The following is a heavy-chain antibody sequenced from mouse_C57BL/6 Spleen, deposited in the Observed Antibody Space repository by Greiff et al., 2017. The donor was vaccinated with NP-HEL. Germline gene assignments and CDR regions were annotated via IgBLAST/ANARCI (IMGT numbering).Heavy chain of an antibody. CDR3: TREAYYSNWYFDV. J-gene: IGHJ1*03. Sequence: EVKLMESGEGLVKPGGSLKLSCAASGFTFSSYAMSWVRQTPEKRLEWVAYISSGGDYIYYADTVKGRFTISRDNARNTLYLQMSSLKSEDTAMYYCTREAYYSNWYFDVWGTGTTVTVSS. D-gene: IGHD2-5*01. CDR1: GFTFSSYA. V-gene: IGHV5-9-1*02. CDR2: ISSGGDYI.